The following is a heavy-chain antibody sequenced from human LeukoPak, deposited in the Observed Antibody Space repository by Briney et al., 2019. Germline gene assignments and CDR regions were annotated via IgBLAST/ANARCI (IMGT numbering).Heavy chain of an antibody. J-gene: IGHJ3*01. D-gene: IGHD3-10*01. CDR3: ARRGFDV. CDR1: EFTISRYW. V-gene: IGHV3-74*01. CDR2: INNDGSIT. Sequence: PGGSLRLSCAASEFTISRYWMHWVRQAPGKGLVWVSNINNDGSITTYADSVKGRFTISRDSVKNTLFLQMNSLGAEDTALYYCARRGFDVWGQGTMVTVSS.